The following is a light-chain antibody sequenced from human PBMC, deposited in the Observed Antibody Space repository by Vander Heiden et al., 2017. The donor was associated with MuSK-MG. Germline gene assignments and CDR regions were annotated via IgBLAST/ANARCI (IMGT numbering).Light chain of an antibody. CDR3: QQYYKPLT. Sequence: DIQMTQSPSSLSASVGDRVTITGQASQDIGQYLNWYQQRPGRAPDLLIYDASNLEAGVPSRFSGRGSGTVFTFTISSLQPEDIATYYCQQYYKPLTFGGGTKVEIK. V-gene: IGKV1-33*01. J-gene: IGKJ4*01. CDR2: DAS. CDR1: QDIGQY.